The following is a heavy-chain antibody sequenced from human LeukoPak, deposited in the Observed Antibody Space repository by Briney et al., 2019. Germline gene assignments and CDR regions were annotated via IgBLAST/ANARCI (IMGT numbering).Heavy chain of an antibody. CDR1: GASISSYY. D-gene: IGHD6-19*01. J-gene: IGHJ1*01. V-gene: IGHV4-59*01. CDR3: ARGGWYPESFQH. CDR2: IYYSGST. Sequence: PSQTLSLTCTVSGASISSYYSNWIRQPPRKGLKWIGYIYYSGSTNYNPSLKSRVTISVDTSKNQDSLKLSSVTAADTAVYCCARGGWYPESFQHWGQGALVTVSS.